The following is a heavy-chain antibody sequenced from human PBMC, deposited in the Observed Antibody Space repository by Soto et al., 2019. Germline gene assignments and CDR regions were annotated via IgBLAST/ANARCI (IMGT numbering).Heavy chain of an antibody. J-gene: IGHJ5*02. V-gene: IGHV5-10-1*01. CDR1: GYSFTTYW. D-gene: IGHD1-7*01. CDR2: IDPRDSYT. CDR3: AREKSDLELFNWLDP. Sequence: PGESLKISCEASGYSFTTYWISWVRQMPWKGLEWMGAIDPRDSYTKYSPSFQGHVTISVDKSISTAYLQWSSLKASDTAIYYCAREKSDLELFNWLDPWGQGTLVTVSS.